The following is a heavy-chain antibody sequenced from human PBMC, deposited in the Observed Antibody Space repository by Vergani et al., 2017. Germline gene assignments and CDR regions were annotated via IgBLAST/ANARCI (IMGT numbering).Heavy chain of an antibody. V-gene: IGHV3-21*01. CDR1: GFTFSSYS. CDR2: ISSSSSYI. CDR3: ASGLSSDH. Sequence: EVQLVESGGGLVKPGGSLRLSCAASGFTFSSYSMNWVRQAPGKGLEWVSSISSSSSYIYYADSVKGRFTISRDNAKNSLYLEMYRLRAEDTAVYYCASGLSSDHWGQGTLVTVSS. J-gene: IGHJ4*02.